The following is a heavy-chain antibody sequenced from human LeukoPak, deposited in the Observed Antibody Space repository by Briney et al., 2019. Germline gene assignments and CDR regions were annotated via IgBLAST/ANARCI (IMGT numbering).Heavy chain of an antibody. Sequence: GGSLRLSCAASGFTFSRYWVHWVRQGPGKGLVWVPSINSDGSTTNYADSVKGRFTISRDNAKNTLYLQMNSLRAEDTAVYYCARDYCSDGSCYFDYWGQGTLVTVSS. J-gene: IGHJ4*02. D-gene: IGHD2-15*01. CDR2: INSDGSTT. CDR3: ARDYCSDGSCYFDY. CDR1: GFTFSRYW. V-gene: IGHV3-74*01.